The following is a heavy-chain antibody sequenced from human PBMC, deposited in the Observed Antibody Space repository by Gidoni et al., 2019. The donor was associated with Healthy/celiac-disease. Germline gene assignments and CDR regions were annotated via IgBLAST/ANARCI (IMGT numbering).Heavy chain of an antibody. CDR3: ARLGVLNDYGDYGWFDP. J-gene: IGHJ5*02. CDR2: IYYSGST. D-gene: IGHD4-17*01. V-gene: IGHV4-39*01. CDR1: GGPISSSSYY. Sequence: QLQLQESGPGLVKPSETLSLTCTVSGGPISSSSYYWGWIRQPPGKGLEWIGSIYYSGSTYYNPSLKSPVTISVDTSKNQFSLKLSSVTAADTAVYYCARLGVLNDYGDYGWFDPWGQGTLVTVSS.